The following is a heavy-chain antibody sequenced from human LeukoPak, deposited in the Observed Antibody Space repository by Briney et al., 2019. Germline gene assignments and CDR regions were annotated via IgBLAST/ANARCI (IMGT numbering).Heavy chain of an antibody. J-gene: IGHJ4*02. CDR2: ISKDGSRT. V-gene: IGHV3-30*04. CDR3: ARGAQFYDNSVYYSHSFDY. CDR1: GFTFSTYV. D-gene: IGHD3-22*01. Sequence: GGSLRLSCATSGFTFSTYVMYWVRQAPGRGLEWVAVISKDGSRTYYPDSMKGRFTISRDNSKNTLYLQSNILRPEDTAVYYCARGAQFYDNSVYYSHSFDYWGQGTLVTVSS.